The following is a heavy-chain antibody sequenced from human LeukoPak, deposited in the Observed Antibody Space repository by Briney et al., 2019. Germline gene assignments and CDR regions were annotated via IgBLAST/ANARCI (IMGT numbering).Heavy chain of an antibody. J-gene: IGHJ5*02. V-gene: IGHV3-23*01. CDR3: AKGSSGYFLDL. D-gene: IGHD3-22*01. Sequence: GGSLRLSCAASGFIFNNFGLVWVRQAPGKGLEWVSGISNDGGGKTYADFVKGRFTISRDNSKNTLFLQMNSLRADDTALYYCAKGSSGYFLDLWGQGTLVTVSS. CDR2: ISNDGGGK. CDR1: GFIFNNFG.